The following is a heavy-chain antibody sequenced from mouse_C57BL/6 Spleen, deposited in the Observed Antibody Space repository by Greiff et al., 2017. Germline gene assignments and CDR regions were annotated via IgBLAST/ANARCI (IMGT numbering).Heavy chain of an antibody. Sequence: VQLQQSGAELVKPGASVKMSCKASGYTFTSYWITWVKQRPGQGLEWIGDIYPGSGSTNYNEKFKSKATLTVDTSSSTAYMQLSSLTSEDSAVYYCACIYYYGSSPFAYWGQGTLVTVSA. V-gene: IGHV1-55*01. J-gene: IGHJ3*01. CDR3: ACIYYYGSSPFAY. CDR1: GYTFTSYW. D-gene: IGHD1-1*01. CDR2: IYPGSGST.